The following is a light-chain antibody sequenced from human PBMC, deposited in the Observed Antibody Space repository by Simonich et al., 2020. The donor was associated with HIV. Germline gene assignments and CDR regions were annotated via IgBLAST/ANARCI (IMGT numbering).Light chain of an antibody. J-gene: IGKJ1*01. Sequence: DIVMTQSPDSLAVSLGERATINCKSSQSVLYSLNNKNYLAWYQQKPGQPPKLLIYWASTRASAVPDRFSGSGSVTVFTLTISSLQAEDVAVYYCQQYYTTPRTFGQGTKVEIK. CDR3: QQYYTTPRT. CDR2: WAS. CDR1: QSVLYSLNNKNY. V-gene: IGKV4-1*01.